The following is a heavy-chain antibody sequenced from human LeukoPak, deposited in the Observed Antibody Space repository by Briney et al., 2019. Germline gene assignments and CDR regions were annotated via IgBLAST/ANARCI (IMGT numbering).Heavy chain of an antibody. D-gene: IGHD2-8*01. V-gene: IGHV4-59*01. Sequence: SETLSLICTVSGASISSSNWNWIRQAPGKGLEWIGYITFSGGTNYHPSLGSRVTISLDMSKNQFSLKLTSVTAADTAIYHCARDSVYATNWYDPWGQGTLVTVSS. CDR2: ITFSGGT. CDR3: ARDSVYATNWYDP. J-gene: IGHJ5*02. CDR1: GASISSSN.